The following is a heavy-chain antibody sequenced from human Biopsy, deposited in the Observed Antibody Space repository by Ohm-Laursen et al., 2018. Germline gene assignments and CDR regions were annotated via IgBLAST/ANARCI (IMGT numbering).Heavy chain of an antibody. CDR1: DGSINSHY. J-gene: IGHJ4*02. D-gene: IGHD5-18*01. Sequence: SDTLSLTCTVSDGSINSHYWNWIRQPPGKRLEWFGNIYYSGSTNFNPSLKIRVTISVDTSKNQFSMKLSSVTAADTPVYFCARGSSYGYDFDYWGQGTVVAVSS. CDR3: ARGSSYGYDFDY. CDR2: IYYSGST. V-gene: IGHV4-59*11.